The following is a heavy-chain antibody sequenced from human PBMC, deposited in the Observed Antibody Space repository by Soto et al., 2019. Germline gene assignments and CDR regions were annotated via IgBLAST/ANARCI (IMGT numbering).Heavy chain of an antibody. J-gene: IGHJ6*02. V-gene: IGHV3-48*03. CDR1: GFTFCSYE. CDR3: APAPTGLDV. D-gene: IGHD1-1*01. CDR2: ISSSGDTI. Sequence: LRLSCAASGFTFCSYEMNWVRQAPGKGLEWVSYISSSGDTIYYADSVKGRFTISRDNAKNSLFLQMNCLRAEDTAVYYCAPAPTGLDVWGQGTKVTVS.